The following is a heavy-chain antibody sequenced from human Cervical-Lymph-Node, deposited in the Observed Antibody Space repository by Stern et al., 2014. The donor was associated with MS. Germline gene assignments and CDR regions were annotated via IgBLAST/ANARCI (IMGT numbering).Heavy chain of an antibody. J-gene: IGHJ4*02. Sequence: QVQLVESGSELKKPGASVKVSCKASGYTFISYAMNWVRQAPGQGLEWMGWIDTNTGDPTYAQGFTGRFVFSLDTSVSTAYLQINSLKAEDTAVYYCARIGTQPARYIDYWGQGTLVTVSS. CDR3: ARIGTQPARYIDY. CDR1: GYTFISYA. V-gene: IGHV7-4-1*02. CDR2: IDTNTGDP. D-gene: IGHD1/OR15-1a*01.